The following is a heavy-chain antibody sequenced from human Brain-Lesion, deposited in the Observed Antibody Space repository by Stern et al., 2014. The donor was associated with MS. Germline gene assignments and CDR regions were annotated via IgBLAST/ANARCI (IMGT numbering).Heavy chain of an antibody. CDR2: IKEDGTEK. CDR3: ARVYNTIYGIVTQRGSGMDV. Sequence: EDQLVEPGGGLVQPGGSLTISCTAAGFTFGNYWMTWVRQAPGKGLEGGAHIKEDGTEKNYVDSVKGRFTISRDNARNSLYLQMNSLRVEDTALYYCARVYNTIYGIVTQRGSGMDVWGQGTMVIVSS. CDR1: GFTFGNYW. V-gene: IGHV3-7*01. J-gene: IGHJ6*02. D-gene: IGHD3-3*01.